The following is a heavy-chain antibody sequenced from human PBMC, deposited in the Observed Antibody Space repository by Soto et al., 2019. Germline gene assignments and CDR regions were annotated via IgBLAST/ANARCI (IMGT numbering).Heavy chain of an antibody. J-gene: IGHJ5*02. CDR2: IYYSGRT. CDR3: ASECVTHTLTVGLNWFDP. D-gene: IGHD2-15*01. CDR1: GGSISSGGYY. V-gene: IGHV4-31*03. Sequence: QVQLQESGPGLVKPSQTLSLTCNVSGGSISSGGYYWSWIRQHPGKGLEWIGYIYYSGRTYYNPSLKSRVTISGDTSKNQFSLELSSVTAEDTAVYYCASECVTHTLTVGLNWFDPWGQGTLVTVSS.